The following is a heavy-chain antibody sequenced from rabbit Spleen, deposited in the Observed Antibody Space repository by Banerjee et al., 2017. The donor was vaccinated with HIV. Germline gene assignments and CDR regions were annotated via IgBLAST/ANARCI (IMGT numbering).Heavy chain of an antibody. J-gene: IGHJ6*01. CDR1: GFSFSSTYW. Sequence: QEQLEESGGDLVKPEGSLTLTCTASGFSFSSTYWMCWVRQAPGKGLEWIACIYIGDDDTYYASWAKGRFTISKTSSTTVTLQMTSLTAADTATYFCAREDVGVTNGDLNFWGPGTLVTVS. V-gene: IGHV1S45*01. CDR2: IYIGDDDT. D-gene: IGHD4-1*01. CDR3: AREDVGVTNGDLNF.